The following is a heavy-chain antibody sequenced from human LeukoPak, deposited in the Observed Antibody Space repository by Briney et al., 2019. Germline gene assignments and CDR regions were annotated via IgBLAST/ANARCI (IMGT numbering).Heavy chain of an antibody. V-gene: IGHV1-2*02. CDR3: ATRTRYTSSWYFSLGDLDY. CDR2: INPNSGGT. Sequence: GASVKVSCKASGFTFTGYYIHWVRQAPGQGLEWMGWINPNSGGTNYAQKFQGRVTMTRDTSISTAYMELSRLRSDDTAVYYCATRTRYTSSWYFSLGDLDYWGQGTLVTVSS. CDR1: GFTFTGYY. J-gene: IGHJ4*02. D-gene: IGHD6-13*01.